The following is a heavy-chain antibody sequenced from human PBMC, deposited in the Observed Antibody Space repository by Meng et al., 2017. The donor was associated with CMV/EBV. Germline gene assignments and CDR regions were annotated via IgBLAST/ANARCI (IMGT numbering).Heavy chain of an antibody. V-gene: IGHV2-70*20. J-gene: IGHJ6*02. CDR1: GFSLSTSGMC. D-gene: IGHD4-11*01. Sequence: SGPTLVKPTHTLTLTCTFPGFSLSTSGMCVSWVRQPPGKALEWLALIDWDDDKYYSTSLKTRLTISKDTSKNQVVLTMTNMDPVDTATYYCARIHSNYGPYGMDVWGQGTTVTVSS. CDR3: ARIHSNYGPYGMDV. CDR2: IDWDDDK.